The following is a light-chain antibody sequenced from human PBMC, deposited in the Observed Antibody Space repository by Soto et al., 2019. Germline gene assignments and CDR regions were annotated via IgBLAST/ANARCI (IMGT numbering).Light chain of an antibody. CDR2: RGS. Sequence: VLTQSPGTLSLSPGERTTLSCRASQNIRGNELAWYQQKPGQPPRLLIYRGSSRAPGIPDRFSGRGSGTEFPHTISRLEPEDFAVYYCQDYGTSAPSTFGRGTRVEIK. J-gene: IGKJ4*02. CDR3: QDYGTSAPST. V-gene: IGKV3-20*01. CDR1: QNIRGNE.